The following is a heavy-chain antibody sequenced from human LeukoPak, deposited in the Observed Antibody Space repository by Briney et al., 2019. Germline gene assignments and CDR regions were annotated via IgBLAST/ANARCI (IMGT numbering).Heavy chain of an antibody. J-gene: IGHJ5*02. V-gene: IGHV3-23*01. D-gene: IGHD6-19*01. CDR3: AKEGDSSGWSYNWFDP. Sequence: GGSLRLSCAASGFTFSSYAMSWVRQAPGKGLEWVSAISGSGGSTYYADSVKGRFTISRDNFKNTVYLQMNSLRAEDTAVYYCAKEGDSSGWSYNWFDPWGQGTLVTVSS. CDR2: ISGSGGST. CDR1: GFTFSSYA.